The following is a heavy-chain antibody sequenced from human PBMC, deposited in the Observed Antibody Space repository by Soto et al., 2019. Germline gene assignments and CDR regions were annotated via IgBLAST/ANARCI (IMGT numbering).Heavy chain of an antibody. CDR2: IYSGGST. D-gene: IGHD3-22*01. V-gene: IGHV3-53*01. J-gene: IGHJ1*01. Sequence: EVQLVESGGGLIQPGGSLRLSCAASGFTVSSNYMSWVRQAPGKGLEWVSVIYSGGSTYYADSVKGRFTISRDNPKNTLYLQMTSLRADDTAVYYCARDRVESGYPEYFQHWGQGTVVTVSS. CDR3: ARDRVESGYPEYFQH. CDR1: GFTVSSNY.